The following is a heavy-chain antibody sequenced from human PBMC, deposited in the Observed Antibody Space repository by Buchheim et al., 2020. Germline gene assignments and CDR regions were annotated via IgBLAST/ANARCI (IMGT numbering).Heavy chain of an antibody. CDR1: GFAFSTYG. Sequence: EVLLLESGGGLVQPGASLRLSCVTSGFAFSTYGMSWVRQAPGMGLEWVSTIRGSCVGSYHADSVTWRFVISRDDSTITVYMPMNSLRAEDTAIYYCAKFGGLGATRVGGPFDYFGQGAL. V-gene: IGHV3-23*01. J-gene: IGHJ4*03. CDR2: IRGSCVGS. D-gene: IGHD1-26*01. CDR3: AKFGGLGATRVGGPFDY.